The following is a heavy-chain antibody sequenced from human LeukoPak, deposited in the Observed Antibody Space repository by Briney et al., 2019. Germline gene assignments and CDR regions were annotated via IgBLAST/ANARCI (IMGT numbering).Heavy chain of an antibody. Sequence: SETLSLTCAVYGGSFSGYYWSWIRQPPGKGLEWIGEINHSGSTNYNPSLKSRVTISVDTSKNQFSLKLSSVTAADTAVYYCARGLVRYYPPGIWGQGTLVTVSS. CDR1: GGSFSGYY. D-gene: IGHD3-9*01. J-gene: IGHJ4*02. V-gene: IGHV4-34*01. CDR3: ARGLVRYYPPGI. CDR2: INHSGST.